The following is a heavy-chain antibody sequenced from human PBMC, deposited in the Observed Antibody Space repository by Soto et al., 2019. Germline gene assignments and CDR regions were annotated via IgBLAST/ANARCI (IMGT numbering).Heavy chain of an antibody. D-gene: IGHD5-18*01. V-gene: IGHV4-30-4*01. CDR3: ARGGAMELPYYYGMDV. J-gene: IGHJ6*02. CDR1: GGSISSGDYY. Sequence: SETLSLTCTVSGGSISSGDYYWSWIRQPPGKGLEWIGYIYYSGSTYYNPSLKSRVTISVDTSKNQLSLKLSSVTAADTAVYYCARGGAMELPYYYGMDVWGQGTTVTVSS. CDR2: IYYSGST.